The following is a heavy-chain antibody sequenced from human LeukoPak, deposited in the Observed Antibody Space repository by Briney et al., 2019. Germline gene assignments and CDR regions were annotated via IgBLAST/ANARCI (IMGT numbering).Heavy chain of an antibody. CDR2: IYSGGRT. Sequence: GGSLRLSCGPSGFTFSSYSMSWVRQAPGKGLEWVSVIYSGGRTYYADSVKGRFTISRDNSKNTVYLQMNSLRVEDTAVYYCARDRLGSSGWYFDSWGQGTLVTVSS. D-gene: IGHD6-19*01. J-gene: IGHJ4*02. V-gene: IGHV3-53*01. CDR3: ARDRLGSSGWYFDS. CDR1: GFTFSSYS.